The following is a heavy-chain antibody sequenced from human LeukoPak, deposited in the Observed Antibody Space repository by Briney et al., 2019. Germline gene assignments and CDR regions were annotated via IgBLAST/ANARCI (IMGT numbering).Heavy chain of an antibody. V-gene: IGHV1-46*01. J-gene: IGHJ4*02. D-gene: IGHD3-10*01. Sequence: ASVKVSCKAPGYTFTSYYMHWVRQAPGQGLEWMGIINPSGGSTSYAQKFQGRVTMTRDMSTSTVYMELSSLRSEDTAVYYCARVKGGGSGSYLFDYWGQGTLVTVSS. CDR1: GYTFTSYY. CDR3: ARVKGGGSGSYLFDY. CDR2: INPSGGST.